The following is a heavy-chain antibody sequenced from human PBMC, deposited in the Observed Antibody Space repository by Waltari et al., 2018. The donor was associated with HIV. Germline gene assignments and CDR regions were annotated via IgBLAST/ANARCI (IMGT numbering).Heavy chain of an antibody. CDR2: IIPMYGTP. D-gene: IGHD2-21*02. CDR1: GGTFSIA. J-gene: IGHJ6*02. V-gene: IGHV1-69*01. CDR3: ARLGGESGDHKNYYYYGMDV. Sequence: QVQLVQSGAEVKKLGTSVKVSCKDSGGTFSIARSWVRLVPGQGLEWIGLIIPMYGTPTYAQKFQGRVTITADENTRTAYMELRGLRSEDTAVYYCARLGGESGDHKNYYYYGMDVWGQGATVTVS.